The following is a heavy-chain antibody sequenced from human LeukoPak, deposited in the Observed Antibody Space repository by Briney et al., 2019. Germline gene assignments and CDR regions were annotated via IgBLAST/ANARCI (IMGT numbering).Heavy chain of an antibody. V-gene: IGHV5-51*01. CDR3: ARSIAVAYDAFDI. J-gene: IGHJ3*02. CDR2: IYPGDSYT. CDR1: GYSFTSYW. D-gene: IGHD6-19*01. Sequence: GESLKISCKGSGYSFTSYWIGWVRQMPGKGLEWMGIIYPGDSYTRYSPSFQGQVTISADKSISTAYLQWSSLKASDTAMYYCARSIAVAYDAFDIWGQGTMVTVSS.